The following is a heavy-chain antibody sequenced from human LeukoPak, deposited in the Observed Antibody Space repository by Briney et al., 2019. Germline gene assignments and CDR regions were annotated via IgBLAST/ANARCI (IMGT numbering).Heavy chain of an antibody. CDR3: TTDLTMPDDH. V-gene: IGHV3-15*01. D-gene: IGHD4/OR15-4a*01. CDR2: IKSETDGGTT. Sequence: GGSLRLSCAASGFTFNSAWMSWVRQAPGKGLEWVGRIKSETDGGTTDYAAPVKGRFTISRDDSINTLYLQMNSLKDEDTAVYYCTTDLTMPDDHWGQGTLVTDSS. CDR1: GFTFNSAW. J-gene: IGHJ4*02.